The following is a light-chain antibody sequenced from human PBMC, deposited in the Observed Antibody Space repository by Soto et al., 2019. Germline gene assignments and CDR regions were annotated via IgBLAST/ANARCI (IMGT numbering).Light chain of an antibody. CDR1: QGISNY. J-gene: IGKJ1*01. CDR3: QKYNSAPWT. CDR2: AAY. Sequence: DIQMTQSPSSLSASVGERVTITCRASQGISNYLAWYQQKPGKVPKLLIYAAYTLQSGVPSRFSGSGYGTDFTLTISSLQPEDVATYYCQKYNSAPWTFGQGTKVEIK. V-gene: IGKV1-27*01.